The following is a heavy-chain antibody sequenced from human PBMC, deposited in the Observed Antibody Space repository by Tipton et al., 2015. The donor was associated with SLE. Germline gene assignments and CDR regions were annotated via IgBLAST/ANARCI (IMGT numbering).Heavy chain of an antibody. CDR3: ARQSNWGPYYFDY. D-gene: IGHD7-27*01. V-gene: IGHV4-38-2*02. CDR1: GYSISSDYY. CDR2: IYHTGST. J-gene: IGHJ4*02. Sequence: TLSLTYTVSGYSISSDYYWSWIRLPPGKGLEWIGNIYHTGSTNYNPSLKSRVTISVDTSKNQSSLKLSSVTAADTAVYYCARQSNWGPYYFDYWGQGTLVTVSS.